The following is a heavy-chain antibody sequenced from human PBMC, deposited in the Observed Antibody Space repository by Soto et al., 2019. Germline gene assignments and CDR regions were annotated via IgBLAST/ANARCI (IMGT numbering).Heavy chain of an antibody. CDR3: ARGSVVVAATEGFDY. J-gene: IGHJ4*02. CDR2: ISYDGSNK. CDR1: GFTFNDYY. D-gene: IGHD2-15*01. V-gene: IGHV3-30-3*01. Sequence: GGSLRLSCAASGFTFNDYYMDWARQAPGKGLEWVAVISYDGSNKYYADSVKGRFTISRDNSKNTLYLQMNSLRAEDTAVYYCARGSVVVAATEGFDYWGQGTLVTVSS.